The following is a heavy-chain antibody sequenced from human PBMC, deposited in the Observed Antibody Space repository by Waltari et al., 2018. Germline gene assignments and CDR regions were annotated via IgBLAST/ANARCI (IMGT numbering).Heavy chain of an antibody. CDR1: GYSISRGYY. CDR3: ARVVVAADFDY. Sequence: QVQLQESGPGLVTPSETLSLPCTVSGYSISRGYYWGWIRQPPGKGLEWMGSIYHSGSTYYNPSLKSRVTISVDTSKNQFSLKLSSVTAADTAVYYCARVVVAADFDYWGQGTLVTVSS. J-gene: IGHJ4*02. V-gene: IGHV4-38-2*02. D-gene: IGHD2-15*01. CDR2: IYHSGST.